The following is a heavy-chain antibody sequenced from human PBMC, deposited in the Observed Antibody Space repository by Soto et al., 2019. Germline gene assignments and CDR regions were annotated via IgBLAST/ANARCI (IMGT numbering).Heavy chain of an antibody. D-gene: IGHD6-19*01. CDR3: AKDIMGQWQGYFDY. CDR2: ISWNSGSI. CDR1: GFTFDDYA. V-gene: IGHV3-9*01. Sequence: EVQLVESGGGLVQPGRSLRLSCAASGFTFDDYAMHWVRQAPGKGLEWVSGISWNSGSIGYADSVKGRFTISRDNAKNSLYLQMNSLRAEDTALYYCAKDIMGQWQGYFDYWGQGTLVTVSS. J-gene: IGHJ4*02.